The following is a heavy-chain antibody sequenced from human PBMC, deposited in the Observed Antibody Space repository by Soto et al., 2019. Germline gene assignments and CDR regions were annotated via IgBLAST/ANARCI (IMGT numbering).Heavy chain of an antibody. CDR1: GFTFSSYS. J-gene: IGHJ5*02. Sequence: EVQLVESGGGLVQPGGSLRLSCAASGFTFSSYSMNWVRQAPGKGLEWVSYISSSSSTIYYADSVKGRFTISRDNAKNLXYLQMISLRDEDTAVYYCAREIVLVPAAILSGFDPWGQGTLVTVSS. CDR2: ISSSSSTI. CDR3: AREIVLVPAAILSGFDP. D-gene: IGHD2-2*02. V-gene: IGHV3-48*02.